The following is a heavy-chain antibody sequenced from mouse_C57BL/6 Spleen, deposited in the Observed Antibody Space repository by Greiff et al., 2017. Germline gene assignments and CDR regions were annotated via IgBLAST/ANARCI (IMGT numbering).Heavy chain of an antibody. CDR3: ARFTTVVATGGFDY. CDR2: IHPNSGST. Sequence: QVQLKQPGAELVKPGASVKLSCKASGYTFTSYWMHWVKQRPGQGLEWIGMIHPNSGSTNYNEKFKSKATLTVDKSSSTAYMQLSSLTSEDSAVYYCARFTTVVATGGFDYWGQGTTLTVSS. J-gene: IGHJ2*01. V-gene: IGHV1-64*01. D-gene: IGHD1-1*01. CDR1: GYTFTSYW.